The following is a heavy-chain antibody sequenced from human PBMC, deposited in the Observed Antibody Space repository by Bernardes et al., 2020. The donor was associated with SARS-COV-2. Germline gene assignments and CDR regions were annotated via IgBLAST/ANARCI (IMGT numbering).Heavy chain of an antibody. CDR3: ARGLYCSSGNCYSRDNWFDP. V-gene: IGHV3-21*01. J-gene: IGHJ5*02. Sequence: GSLRLSCAASGFPFSFYSMNWVRQAPGKGLEWVSSISSSSSYMYYADSVKGRFTISRDNAKNSLYLQMNSLRAEDTAVYYCARGLYCSSGNCYSRDNWFDPWGQGTLVTVSS. CDR1: GFPFSFYS. CDR2: ISSSSSYM. D-gene: IGHD2-15*01.